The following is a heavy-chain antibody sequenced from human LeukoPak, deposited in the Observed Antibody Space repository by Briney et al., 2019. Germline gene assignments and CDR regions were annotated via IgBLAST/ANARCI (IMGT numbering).Heavy chain of an antibody. Sequence: SETLSLTCTVSGGPISSGGYYWSWIRQPPGKGLEWIGYIYHSGSTYYNPSLKSRVTISVDTSKNQFSLKLSSVTAADTAVYYCARDYPLVGCFDYWGQGTLVTVSS. V-gene: IGHV4-30-2*01. CDR2: IYHSGST. CDR3: ARDYPLVGCFDY. D-gene: IGHD1-26*01. CDR1: GGPISSGGYY. J-gene: IGHJ4*02.